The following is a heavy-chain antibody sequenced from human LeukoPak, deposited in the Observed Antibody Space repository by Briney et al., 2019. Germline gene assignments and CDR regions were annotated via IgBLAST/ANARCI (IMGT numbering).Heavy chain of an antibody. J-gene: IGHJ3*01. CDR1: GFTFSNYG. Sequence: GGSLRLSCAASGFTFSNYGMHWVRQAPGKGLEWVAFIRYDGSNKYYADSVKGRFTISRDNSKNTLYLQMNSLRAEDTAVYYCARGQHRWDYSHNLMSFWGQGTLVTVSS. CDR2: IRYDGSNK. V-gene: IGHV3-30*02. CDR3: ARGQHRWDYSHNLMSF. D-gene: IGHD4-11*01.